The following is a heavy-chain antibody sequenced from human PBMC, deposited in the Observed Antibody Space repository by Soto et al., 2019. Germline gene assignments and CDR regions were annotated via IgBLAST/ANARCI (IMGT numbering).Heavy chain of an antibody. J-gene: IGHJ6*02. CDR1: GGTFSSYA. CDR3: ASNNNVLTGYYFYGMDV. D-gene: IGHD3-9*01. V-gene: IGHV1-69*12. CDR2: IIPIFGTA. Sequence: QVQLVQSGAEVKKPGSSVKVSCKASGGTFSSYAISWVRQAPGQGLEWMGGIIPIFGTANYAQKFQGRVTIIADESTTTAYVALSSLRSEDTAVFYWASNNNVLTGYYFYGMDVWGQGTTVTVSS.